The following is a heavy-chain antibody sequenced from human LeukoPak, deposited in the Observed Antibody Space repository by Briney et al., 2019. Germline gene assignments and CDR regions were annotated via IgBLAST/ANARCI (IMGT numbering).Heavy chain of an antibody. V-gene: IGHV3-9*01. Sequence: GRSLRLSCAASGFTFDDYAMHWVRQAPGKGLEWVSGISWNSGSIGYADSVKGRFTISRDNAKNSLYLQMNSLRAEDTASYYCAKSIAAADTTYYYYGMDVWGQGTTVTVSS. CDR2: ISWNSGSI. CDR1: GFTFDDYA. CDR3: AKSIAAADTTYYYYGMDV. J-gene: IGHJ6*02. D-gene: IGHD6-13*01.